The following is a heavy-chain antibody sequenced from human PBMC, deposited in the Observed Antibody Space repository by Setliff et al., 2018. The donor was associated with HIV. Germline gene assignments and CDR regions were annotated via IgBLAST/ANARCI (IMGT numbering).Heavy chain of an antibody. CDR2: INPKSGAT. CDR1: GYTFTDYF. D-gene: IGHD1-7*01. Sequence: ASVKVSCKPSGYTFTDYFIHWVRQAPGQGLEWMGWINPKSGATNFAQKFQVRVTMTRDTSITTAYMEVNRLRSDDTAIYYCARAYIANYRGGGHFDYWGQGTLVTVSS. CDR3: ARAYIANYRGGGHFDY. V-gene: IGHV1-2*02. J-gene: IGHJ4*02.